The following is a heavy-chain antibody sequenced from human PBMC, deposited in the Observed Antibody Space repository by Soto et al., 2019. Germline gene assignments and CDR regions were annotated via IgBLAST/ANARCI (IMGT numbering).Heavy chain of an antibody. Sequence: EVQLLESGGGLVQPGGSLRLSCAASGFTFSSYDMSWVRQAPGKGLEWVSAISGSGGSTYYADSVKGRFTISRDNSKNTLYLQMNSLRAEDTAVYYCAKAARVVVVVAATGDYWGQGTLVTVSS. CDR1: GFTFSSYD. J-gene: IGHJ4*02. D-gene: IGHD2-15*01. CDR3: AKAARVVVVVAATGDY. CDR2: ISGSGGST. V-gene: IGHV3-23*01.